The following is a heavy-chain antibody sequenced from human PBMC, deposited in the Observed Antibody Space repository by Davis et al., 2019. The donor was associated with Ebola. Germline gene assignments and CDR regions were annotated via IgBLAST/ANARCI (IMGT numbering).Heavy chain of an antibody. CDR3: ARGPFFDI. CDR1: GGSMSSYY. V-gene: IGHV4-59*08. Sequence: PSETLSLTCTVSGGSMSSYYWSWIRQPPGNGLEWIGYIYFSGSSNCNPSLKSRVTISVDTSKNQFSLKLNSLTAADTAVYYCARGPFFDIWGQGTMVTVSS. CDR2: IYFSGSS. J-gene: IGHJ3*02.